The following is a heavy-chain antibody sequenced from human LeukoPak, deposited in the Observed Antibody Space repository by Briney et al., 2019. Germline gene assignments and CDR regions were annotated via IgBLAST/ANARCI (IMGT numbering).Heavy chain of an antibody. V-gene: IGHV3-23*01. J-gene: IGHJ4*02. CDR2: FSASDGSR. Sequence: PGGSLRLSCEASGFSFSSCMSWVRQAPGEGLEWVSGFSASDGSRYYADSVKGRFTISRDNSKNTLYLQMNSLRAEDTAVYYCAKNIGGFDYWGQGTLVTVSS. CDR3: AKNIGGFDY. CDR1: GFSFSSC. D-gene: IGHD4-23*01.